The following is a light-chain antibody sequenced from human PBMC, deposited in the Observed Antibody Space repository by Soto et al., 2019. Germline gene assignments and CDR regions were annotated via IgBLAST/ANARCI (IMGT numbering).Light chain of an antibody. CDR2: GAS. CDR1: QSVSSGH. J-gene: IGKJ1*01. V-gene: IGKV3-20*01. CDR3: QQYHISPRT. Sequence: EVVLTQSPDTLSLSPGERATLSCRASQSVSSGHLAWYQHKPGQAPRLLIYGASNRAAGISDRFSGSGSGTDFTLTISRLESEDFAVYCCQQYHISPRTFGPGTKVEI.